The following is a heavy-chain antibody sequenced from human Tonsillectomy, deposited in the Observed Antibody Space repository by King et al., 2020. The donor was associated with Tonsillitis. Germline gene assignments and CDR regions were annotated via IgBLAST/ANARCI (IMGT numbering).Heavy chain of an antibody. CDR3: AKDGHSSGWYYFDY. D-gene: IGHD6-19*01. Sequence: VQLVESGGGLVQPGGSLRLSCAASGFTFSSYAMGWVRQAPVEGLEGVSGISNSGGNTDYADSVNGRFTNSRDNSKNTLYLQMNSLRAGDRAAYYCAKDGHSSGWYYFDYWGQETLVTVSS. CDR1: GFTFSSYA. V-gene: IGHV3-23*04. J-gene: IGHJ4*02. CDR2: ISNSGGNT.